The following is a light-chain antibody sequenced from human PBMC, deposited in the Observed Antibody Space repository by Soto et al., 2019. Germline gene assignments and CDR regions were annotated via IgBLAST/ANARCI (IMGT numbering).Light chain of an antibody. V-gene: IGLV1-44*01. CDR2: NNN. Sequence: QSVLTQPPSASCTPGQRVTLSCSGSSSNFGSATVNWYQQLPGTAPKLLIFNNNQRPSGVPDRFSGSKCGTLASLAISGLQSADDDDYYCPTSDTSFSGLYVFGDGTKGTVL. J-gene: IGLJ1*01. CDR1: SSNFGSAT. CDR3: PTSDTSFSGLYV.